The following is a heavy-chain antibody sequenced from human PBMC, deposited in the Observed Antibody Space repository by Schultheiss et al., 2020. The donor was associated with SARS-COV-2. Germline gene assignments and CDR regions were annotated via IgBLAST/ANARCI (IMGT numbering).Heavy chain of an antibody. J-gene: IGHJ4*02. CDR1: GYSFTTYW. V-gene: IGHV5-51*01. CDR3: AVRANWDAEFDS. D-gene: IGHD1-26*01. Sequence: GESLKISCQCSGYSFTTYWIGWVRQMPEKGLEWVGIIYPGDSDTRYRPSLQGQVTISADKSISTAYLQWSSLKASDTAMYYCAVRANWDAEFDSWGQGTLVTVSS. CDR2: IYPGDSDT.